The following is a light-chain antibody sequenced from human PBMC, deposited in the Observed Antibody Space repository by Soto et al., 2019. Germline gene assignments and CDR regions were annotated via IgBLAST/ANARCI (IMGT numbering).Light chain of an antibody. CDR1: QSVSSGY. CDR2: GAT. J-gene: IGKJ1*01. CDR3: QQYNNWPRT. Sequence: EIVLTQSPGTLSLSPGERATLSCRASQSVSSGYLAWYQQKPGQAPRLLIHGATTRATGIPARFSGSGSGTEFTLTISSLQSEDFAVYYCQQYNNWPRTFGQGTKVDI. V-gene: IGKV3-15*01.